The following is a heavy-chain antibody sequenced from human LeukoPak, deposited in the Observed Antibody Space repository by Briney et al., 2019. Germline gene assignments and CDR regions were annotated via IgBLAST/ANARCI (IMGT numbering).Heavy chain of an antibody. Sequence: PSETLSLTCAVYGGSFSGYYRSWIRQPPGKGLEWIGEINHSGSTIYNPSLKSRVTISVDTSKNQFSLKLSSVTAADTAVYYCARGRRLGTIDYWGQGTLVTVSS. CDR1: GGSFSGYY. D-gene: IGHD1-1*01. CDR2: INHSGST. J-gene: IGHJ4*02. V-gene: IGHV4-34*01. CDR3: ARGRRLGTIDY.